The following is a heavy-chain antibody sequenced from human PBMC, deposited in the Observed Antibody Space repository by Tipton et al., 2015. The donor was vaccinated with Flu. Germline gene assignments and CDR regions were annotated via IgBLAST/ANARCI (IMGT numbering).Heavy chain of an antibody. D-gene: IGHD3-10*01. CDR2: ISSSSSYI. CDR1: GFTFSSYS. Sequence: SLRLSCAASGFTFSSYSMNWVRQAPGKGLEWVSSISSSSSYIYYADSVKGRFTISRDNAKNSLYLQMNSLRAEDTAVYYCARDSVPGNGYYYMDVWGKGTTVTVSS. V-gene: IGHV3-21*01. J-gene: IGHJ6*03. CDR3: ARDSVPGNGYYYMDV.